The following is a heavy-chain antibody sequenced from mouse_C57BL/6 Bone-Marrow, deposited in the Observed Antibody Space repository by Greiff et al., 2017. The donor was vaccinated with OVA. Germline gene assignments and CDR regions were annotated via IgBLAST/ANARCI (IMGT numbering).Heavy chain of an antibody. J-gene: IGHJ1*03. CDR3: ARGGFYYSNYVGWYFDV. Sequence: VKLQQPGAELVKPGASVKLSCKTSGYTFTSYWMHWVKQRPGQGLEWIGMIHPNSGSTNYNEKFKGKATLTVDKSSSTAYMQLSSLTSEDSAVYYCARGGFYYSNYVGWYFDVWGTGTTVTVSS. CDR1: GYTFTSYW. V-gene: IGHV1-64*01. D-gene: IGHD2-5*01. CDR2: IHPNSGST.